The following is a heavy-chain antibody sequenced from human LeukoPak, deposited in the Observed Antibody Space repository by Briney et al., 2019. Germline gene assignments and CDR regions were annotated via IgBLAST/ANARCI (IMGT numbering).Heavy chain of an antibody. J-gene: IGHJ4*02. D-gene: IGHD4-17*01. CDR3: ARAGPYGDPTGDDY. Sequence: SETLSLTCAVYGGSFSGYYWSWIRQPPGKGLEWIGEINHSGSTNYNPSLKSRVTISVDTSKNQFFLKLSSVTAADTAVYYCARAGPYGDPTGDDYWGQGTLVTVSS. CDR1: GGSFSGYY. CDR2: INHSGST. V-gene: IGHV4-34*01.